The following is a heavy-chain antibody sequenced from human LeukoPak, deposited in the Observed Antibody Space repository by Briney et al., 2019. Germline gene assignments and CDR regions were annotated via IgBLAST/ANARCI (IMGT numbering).Heavy chain of an antibody. V-gene: IGHV1-69*04. CDR2: IIPIFGIA. CDR3: ASHYGSGTPGYGMDV. CDR1: GGTFSSYA. D-gene: IGHD3-10*01. J-gene: IGHJ6*02. Sequence: GASVKVSCKASGGTFSSYAISWVRQAPGQGLEWMGRIIPIFGIANYAQKFQGRVTITADKSTSTAYMELSSLRSEDTAVYYCASHYGSGTPGYGMDVRGQGTTVTVSS.